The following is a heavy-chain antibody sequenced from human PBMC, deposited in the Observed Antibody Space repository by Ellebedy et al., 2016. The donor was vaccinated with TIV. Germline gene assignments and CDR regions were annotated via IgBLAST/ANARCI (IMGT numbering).Heavy chain of an antibody. V-gene: IGHV1-18*01. Sequence: ASVKVSXKASGYTFTSYGISWVRQAPGQGLEWMGWISAYNGNTNYAQKLQGRVTMTTDTSTSTAYMELRSLRSDDTAVYYCARVGFTIFGVVTNPDYWGQGTLVTVSS. D-gene: IGHD3-3*01. CDR2: ISAYNGNT. CDR3: ARVGFTIFGVVTNPDY. CDR1: GYTFTSYG. J-gene: IGHJ4*02.